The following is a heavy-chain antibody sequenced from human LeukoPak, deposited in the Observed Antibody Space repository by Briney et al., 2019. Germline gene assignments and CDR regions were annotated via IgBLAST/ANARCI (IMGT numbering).Heavy chain of an antibody. J-gene: IGHJ5*01. CDR2: FRGNGNPT. CDR1: GFNLGSYT. V-gene: IGHV3-43*01. Sequence: GSLRLAWVAAGFNLGSYTMGWVRQEAGGGMEWVSLFRGNGNPTYYAHSVKRRFTIFRHDSKPSVTLQINSLRSDDSPLYFCATEGGTMFFDSWGQGTLVTVSS. CDR3: ATEGGTMFFDS. D-gene: IGHD3-3*01.